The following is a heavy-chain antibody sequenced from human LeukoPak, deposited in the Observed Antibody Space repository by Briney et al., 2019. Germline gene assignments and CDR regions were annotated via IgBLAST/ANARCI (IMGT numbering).Heavy chain of an antibody. CDR1: GYAFTGYY. CDR2: INPNSGGT. J-gene: IGHJ4*02. CDR3: ARGHIVGATDFDY. Sequence: ASVRVSCTASGYAFTGYYMHWVRQAPGQGLEWMGWINPNSGGTNYAQKFQGRVTMTRDTSISTAYMELSRLRSDDTAVYYCARGHIVGATDFDYWGQGTLVTVSS. D-gene: IGHD1-26*01. V-gene: IGHV1-2*02.